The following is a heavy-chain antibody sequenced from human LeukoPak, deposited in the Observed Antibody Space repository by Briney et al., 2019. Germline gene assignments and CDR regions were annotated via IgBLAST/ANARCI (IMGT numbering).Heavy chain of an antibody. CDR1: GFTFSSYA. CDR3: AKLGGHPLHNYYVGV. J-gene: IGHJ6*03. D-gene: IGHD3-16*01. V-gene: IGHV3-23*01. CDR2: ILDSGYST. Sequence: GGSLRLSRAASGFTFSSYAMSWVRQAPGKGLEWGAGILDSGYSTYYANSVKGRFTISRDNSHTTLYLQMNSLRAEDTAVYYCAKLGGHPLHNYYVGVWGKGTTVAVSS.